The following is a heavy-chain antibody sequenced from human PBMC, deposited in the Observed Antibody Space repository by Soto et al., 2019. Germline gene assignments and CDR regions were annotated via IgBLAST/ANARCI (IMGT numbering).Heavy chain of an antibody. CDR3: AHRVLRTVFGLVTTTAIYFDF. Sequence: QITLNESGPTQVKPRQTLTLTCTFSGFSLTTSGVGVGWIRQSPGKAPEGLALIYWDDDKRYSPSLKSRLTITKDTSKHQVVLTMADLDPADTATYYCAHRVLRTVFGLVTTTAIYFDFWGQGTPVAVSS. CDR1: GFSLTTSGVG. J-gene: IGHJ4*02. D-gene: IGHD3-3*01. CDR2: IYWDDDK. V-gene: IGHV2-5*02.